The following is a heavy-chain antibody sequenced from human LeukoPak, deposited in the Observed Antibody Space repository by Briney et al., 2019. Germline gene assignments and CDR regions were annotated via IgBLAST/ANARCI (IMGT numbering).Heavy chain of an antibody. CDR3: ARDDDYDFWSGRLDV. CDR1: GYTFTSYG. Sequence: ASVKVSCKASGYTFTSYGISWVRQAPGQGLEWMGWISAYNGNTNYAQKLQGRVTMTTDTSTSTAYMELRSLRSDDTAVYYCARDDDYDFWSGRLDVWGKGTMVTVSS. D-gene: IGHD3-3*01. J-gene: IGHJ6*04. CDR2: ISAYNGNT. V-gene: IGHV1-18*04.